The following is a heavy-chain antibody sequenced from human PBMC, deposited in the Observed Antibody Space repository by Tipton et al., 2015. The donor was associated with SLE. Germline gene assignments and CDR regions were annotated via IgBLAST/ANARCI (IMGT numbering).Heavy chain of an antibody. J-gene: IGHJ4*02. CDR2: IYTSGST. Sequence: TLSLTCTVYGGSLSGYWWSWIRQPAGKGLEWIGHIYTSGSTNYNPSLKSRVTISVDTSKNQFSLKLSSVTAADTALYYCARGTNYDSSGYYSYWGQGTLVTVSS. CDR3: ARGTNYDSSGYYSY. V-gene: IGHV4-4*07. CDR1: GGSLSGYW. D-gene: IGHD3-22*01.